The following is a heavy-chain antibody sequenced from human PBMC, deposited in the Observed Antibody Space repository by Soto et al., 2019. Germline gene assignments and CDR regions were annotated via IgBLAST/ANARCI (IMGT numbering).Heavy chain of an antibody. CDR2: LSSSGRGT. D-gene: IGHD6-13*01. J-gene: IGHJ4*02. CDR1: GFPLNNYA. V-gene: IGHV3-23*01. CDR3: AKDREAGFDF. Sequence: RRLSCAASGFPLNNYAMSWVRQAPGKGLEWVSTLSSSGRGTFYADSVRGRFSISRDNSKNTLFLQMNSLRAEDTALYYCAKDREAGFDFWGQGSLVTVSS.